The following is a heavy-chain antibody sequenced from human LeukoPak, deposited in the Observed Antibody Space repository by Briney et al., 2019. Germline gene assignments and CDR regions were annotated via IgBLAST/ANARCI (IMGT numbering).Heavy chain of an antibody. D-gene: IGHD7-27*01. Sequence: SVKVSCKASGGTFSSYAISWVRQAPGQGLEWMGGIIPILGAANYAQKFQGRVTITADESTSTAYMELSSLRSEDTAVYYCARGPPNWGYDYWGPGTLVTVSS. CDR3: ARGPPNWGYDY. CDR2: IIPILGAA. J-gene: IGHJ4*02. V-gene: IGHV1-69*13. CDR1: GGTFSSYA.